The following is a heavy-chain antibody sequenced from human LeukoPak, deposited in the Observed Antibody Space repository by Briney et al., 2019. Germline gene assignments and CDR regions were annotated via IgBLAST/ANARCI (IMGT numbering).Heavy chain of an antibody. CDR3: ASSVYSYNSGWYPLS. CDR2: IDSSSTYT. Sequence: SGGSLRLSCVASGFSFRSSNMNWVRRAPGKGLEWVASIDSSSTYTYYGDSVRGRFTISRDNAKNSLYLQVNSLRAEDTAVYYCASSVYSYNSGWYPLSWGQGTLVTVSS. CDR1: GFSFRSSN. V-gene: IGHV3-21*01. J-gene: IGHJ5*02. D-gene: IGHD6-19*01.